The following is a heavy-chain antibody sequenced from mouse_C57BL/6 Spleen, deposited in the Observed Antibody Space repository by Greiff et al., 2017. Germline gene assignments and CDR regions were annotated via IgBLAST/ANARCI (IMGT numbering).Heavy chain of an antibody. J-gene: IGHJ2*01. D-gene: IGHD4-1*01. CDR1: GFTFSSYT. V-gene: IGHV5-9*01. CDR2: IIGGGGNT. Sequence: EVQLKESGGGLVKPGGSLKLSCAASGFTFSSYTMSWVRQTPEQRLEWVATIIGGGGNTYYPDSVKGRFTISRDNAKNTLYLQMSSLRSEDTALXYCARHEAGTVDYWGKGTTLTVSS. CDR3: ARHEAGTVDY.